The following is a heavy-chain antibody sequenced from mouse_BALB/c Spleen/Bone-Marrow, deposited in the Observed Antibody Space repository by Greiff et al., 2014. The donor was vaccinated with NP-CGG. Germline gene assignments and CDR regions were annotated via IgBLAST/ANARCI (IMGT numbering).Heavy chain of an antibody. CDR1: GFDFSRYW. J-gene: IGHJ2*02. D-gene: IGHD2-3*01. V-gene: IGHV4-1*02. Sequence: EVKLVESGGGLVQPGGSLKLSCAASGFDFSRYWMSWVRQAPGKGLEWIGEINPDSSTMNYTPYLKDKFIISTDNAKNTLYLQMSKVRSEDTDVYSCARLGYYGYFDYWGQGTSLTVSS. CDR2: INPDSSTM. CDR3: ARLGYYGYFDY.